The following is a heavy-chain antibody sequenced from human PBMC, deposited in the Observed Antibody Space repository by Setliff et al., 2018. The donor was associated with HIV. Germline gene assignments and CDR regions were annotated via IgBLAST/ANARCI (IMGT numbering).Heavy chain of an antibody. CDR2: INDSGDT. CDR1: GGPLSGYC. D-gene: IGHD1-26*01. J-gene: IGHJ1*01. V-gene: IGHV4-34*01. Sequence: SETLSLTCGLYGGPLSGYCWTWIRQSPEKGLEWIGGINDSGDTKYKPSLMSRLSMSVEKSKNEFSLKVTSLTAADTAVYFCTRGPARRYPGSTVYGLWGQGTQVTVSS. CDR3: TRGPARRYPGSTVYGL.